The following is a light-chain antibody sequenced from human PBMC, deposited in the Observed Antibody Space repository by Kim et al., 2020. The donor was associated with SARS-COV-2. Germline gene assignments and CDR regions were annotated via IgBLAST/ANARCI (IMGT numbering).Light chain of an antibody. CDR2: QDI. CDR3: QAWDSGTAVV. Sequence: SYELTQPPSVSVSPGQTASITCSGDELGDKYVFWYQQKPGQSPVLVIYQDIKRPSGIPERFSASNSWNTATLTISGTQATDEADYYCQAWDSGTAVVFGG. V-gene: IGLV3-1*01. CDR1: ELGDKY. J-gene: IGLJ2*01.